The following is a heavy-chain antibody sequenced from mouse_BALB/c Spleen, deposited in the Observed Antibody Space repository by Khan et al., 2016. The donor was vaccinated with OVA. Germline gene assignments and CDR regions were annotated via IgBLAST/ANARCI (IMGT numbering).Heavy chain of an antibody. CDR1: GFTFSTYG. V-gene: IGHV5-17*02. Sequence: EVELVESGGGLVQPGGSRKLSCAASGFTFSTYGMHWVRQAPEKGLEWVAYISGDSSTIYYADTVKGRFTISRDTPKNTLFLQMTSLMSEDTARYYGATSYFYGYYFDYWGPGTTLTVSS. CDR2: ISGDSSTI. D-gene: IGHD1-1*01. J-gene: IGHJ2*01. CDR3: ATSYFYGYYFDY.